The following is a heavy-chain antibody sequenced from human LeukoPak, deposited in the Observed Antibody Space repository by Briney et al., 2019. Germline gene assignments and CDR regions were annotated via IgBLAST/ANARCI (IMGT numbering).Heavy chain of an antibody. J-gene: IGHJ3*02. V-gene: IGHV1-69*05. CDR3: ARNGGWDIVVVPAADYAFDI. CDR1: GYTFTSYY. D-gene: IGHD2-2*01. Sequence: SVKVSCKASGYTFTSYYMHWVRQAPGQGLEWVGRIIPIFGTANYAQKFQGRVTITTDESTSTAYMALSSLRSEDTAVYYCARNGGWDIVVVPAADYAFDIWGQGTMVTVSS. CDR2: IIPIFGTA.